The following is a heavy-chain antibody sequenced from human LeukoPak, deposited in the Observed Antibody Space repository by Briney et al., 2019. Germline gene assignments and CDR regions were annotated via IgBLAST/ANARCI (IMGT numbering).Heavy chain of an antibody. CDR1: GGTFSSYA. V-gene: IGHV3-23*01. Sequence: SCKASGGTFSSYAMSWVRQAPGKGLEWVSAISGSGGSTYYADSVKGRFTISRDNSKNTLYLQMNSLRAEDTAVYYCAKDVYCSGGSCYSGWFDPWGQGTLVTVSS. CDR3: AKDVYCSGGSCYSGWFDP. D-gene: IGHD2-15*01. CDR2: ISGSGGST. J-gene: IGHJ5*02.